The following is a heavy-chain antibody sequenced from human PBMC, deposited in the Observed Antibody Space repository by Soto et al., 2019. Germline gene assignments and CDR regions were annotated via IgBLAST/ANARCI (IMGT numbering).Heavy chain of an antibody. V-gene: IGHV3-23*01. D-gene: IGHD6-19*01. Sequence: PGGSLRLSCTASGFVFGAYWMSWVRQAPGKGLEWVSAISGSGGSTYYADSVKGRFTISRDNSKNTLYLQMNSLRAEDTAVYYCAKDRLYSSPEDWFDPWGQGTLVTVSS. CDR2: ISGSGGST. J-gene: IGHJ5*02. CDR3: AKDRLYSSPEDWFDP. CDR1: GFVFGAYW.